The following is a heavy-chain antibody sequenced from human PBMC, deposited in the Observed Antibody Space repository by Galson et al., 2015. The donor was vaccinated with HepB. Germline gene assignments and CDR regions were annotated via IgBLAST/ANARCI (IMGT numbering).Heavy chain of an antibody. CDR3: ARGAGTAYYYGSGSYYGDY. CDR2: ISAYNGNT. V-gene: IGHV1-18*01. D-gene: IGHD3-10*01. Sequence: SVKVSCKASGYTFTSYGISWVRQAPGQGLEWMGWISAYNGNTNYAQKLQGRVTMTTDTSTSTAYMELRSLRSDDTAVYYCARGAGTAYYYGSGSYYGDYWGQGTLVTVSS. J-gene: IGHJ4*02. CDR1: GYTFTSYG.